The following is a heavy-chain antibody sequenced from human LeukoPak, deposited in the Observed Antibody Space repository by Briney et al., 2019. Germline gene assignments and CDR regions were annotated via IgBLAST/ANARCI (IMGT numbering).Heavy chain of an antibody. D-gene: IGHD1-26*01. V-gene: IGHV3-74*01. Sequence: GGSLRLSCAASGFTFSSSSMHWVRQAPEKGLVWVSRMIGDGTITTYADSVKGRFTISRDNAQNTLYLQMNSLRAEDTAVYYCARGGRGLDVWGQGTTVTVSS. CDR3: ARGGRGLDV. CDR1: GFTFSSSS. CDR2: MIGDGTIT. J-gene: IGHJ6*02.